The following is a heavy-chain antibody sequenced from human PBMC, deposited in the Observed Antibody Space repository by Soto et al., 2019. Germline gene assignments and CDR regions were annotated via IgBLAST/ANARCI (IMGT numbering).Heavy chain of an antibody. J-gene: IGHJ4*02. CDR1: GFTFSSYG. Sequence: QVQLVESGGGVVQPGRSLRLSCAASGFTFSSYGMHWVRQAPGKGPEWVAVISYDGRNKYYADSVKGRFTISRDNSKNKLYLQMNSLRAEDTAVYYCASPSELRGPAAYYFDYWGQGTLVTVSS. CDR2: ISYDGRNK. D-gene: IGHD1-26*01. V-gene: IGHV3-30*03. CDR3: ASPSELRGPAAYYFDY.